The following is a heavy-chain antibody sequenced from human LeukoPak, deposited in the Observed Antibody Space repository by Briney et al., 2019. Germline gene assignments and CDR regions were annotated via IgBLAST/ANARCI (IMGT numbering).Heavy chain of an antibody. Sequence: ASVKVSCKASGYTFTGYYMHWVRQAPGQGLEWMGWVNPNSGGTNYAQKFQGRVAMTRDTSISTAYMELSRLRSDDTAVYYCADSSGYYGDAFDIWGQGTMVTVSS. CDR1: GYTFTGYY. J-gene: IGHJ3*02. CDR2: VNPNSGGT. V-gene: IGHV1-2*02. CDR3: ADSSGYYGDAFDI. D-gene: IGHD3-22*01.